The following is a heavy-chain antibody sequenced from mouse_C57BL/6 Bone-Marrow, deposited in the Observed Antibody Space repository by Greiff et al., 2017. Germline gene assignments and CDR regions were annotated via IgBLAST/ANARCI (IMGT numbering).Heavy chain of an antibody. J-gene: IGHJ2*01. CDR2: IYYSGTI. V-gene: IGHV3-5*01. CDR3: ARENYSNYGWDVFDY. CDR1: GISITTGNYR. D-gene: IGHD2-5*01. Sequence: EVMLVESGPGLVKPSQTVFLTCTVTGISITTGNYRWSWIRQFPGNKLEWIGYIYYSGTITYNPSLTSRTTITRDTPKNQFFLEMNSLTAEDTATYYCARENYSNYGWDVFDYWGQGTTLTVSS.